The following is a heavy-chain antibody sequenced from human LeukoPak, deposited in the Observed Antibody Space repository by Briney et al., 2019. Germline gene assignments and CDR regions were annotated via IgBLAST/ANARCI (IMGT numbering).Heavy chain of an antibody. V-gene: IGHV1-18*04. CDR2: ISAYNGNR. J-gene: IGHJ4*02. CDR1: GYTFTGYY. CDR3: TRPLAGYSYGYWVFDY. Sequence: ASVKVSCKASGYTFTGYYMHWVRQAPGQGLEWMGWISAYNGNRTYAQKLQGRVTITTDTSTSTAYMELRSLRSDDTAVYYWTRPLAGYSYGYWVFDYWGQGTLVTVSS. D-gene: IGHD5-18*01.